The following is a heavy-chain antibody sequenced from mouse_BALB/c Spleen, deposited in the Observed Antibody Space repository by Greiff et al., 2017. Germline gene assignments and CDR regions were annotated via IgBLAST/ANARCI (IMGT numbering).Heavy chain of an antibody. CDR1: GYSFTSYW. CDR3: TREAYYDYDRGDAMDY. CDR2: IYPGNSDT. D-gene: IGHD2-4*01. Sequence: EVQLQQSGTVLARPGASVNMSCKASGYSFTSYWMHWVKQRPGQGLEWIGAIYPGNSDTSYNQKFKGKAKLTAVTSASTAYMELSSLTNEDSAVYYCTREAYYDYDRGDAMDYWGQGTSVTVSS. V-gene: IGHV1-5*01. J-gene: IGHJ4*01.